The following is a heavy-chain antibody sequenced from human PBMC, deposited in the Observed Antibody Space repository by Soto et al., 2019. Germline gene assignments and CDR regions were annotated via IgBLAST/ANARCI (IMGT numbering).Heavy chain of an antibody. CDR1: GFACSADW. J-gene: IGHJ4*02. Sequence: WSLTLSCAASGFACSADWLHWIRHTPGKGPGWVSIIYNDGSSTAYEDPVLRRCNISTDNAKNTMFLQMSSLTVAEIAADYFARHLSGDTTSYFDVWGQGTLVTVSS. CDR3: ARHLSGDTTSYFDV. D-gene: IGHD1-1*01. V-gene: IGHV3-74*01. CDR2: IYNDGSST.